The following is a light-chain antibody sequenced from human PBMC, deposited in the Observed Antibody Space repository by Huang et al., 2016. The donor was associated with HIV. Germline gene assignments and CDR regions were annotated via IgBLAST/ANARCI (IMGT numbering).Light chain of an antibody. Sequence: EIVMTQSPATLSVSPGQRVTLSCRASQSVSRNLAWYQQKPGQAPRLLIYGASTMATGIPARFSGSGSGTEFTFTISSLQSEHFAVYYCQQYNDWPITFGPGTKVDAK. J-gene: IGKJ3*01. CDR2: GAS. CDR3: QQYNDWPIT. CDR1: QSVSRN. V-gene: IGKV3-15*01.